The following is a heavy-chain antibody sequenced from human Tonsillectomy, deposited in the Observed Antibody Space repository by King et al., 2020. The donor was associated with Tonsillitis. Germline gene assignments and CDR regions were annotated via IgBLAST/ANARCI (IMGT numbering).Heavy chain of an antibody. D-gene: IGHD1-20*01. V-gene: IGHV3-23*04. Sequence: VQLVESGGGLVQPGGSLRLSCAASGFTFSRYAMSWVRQAPGKGPEWVSGISGRGGSTYYAASVKGRFTMSRDNSKNTPHLQMNSRRAEDTAVYYCAKELEPTPLITGTQSFFDYWGQGTLVTVSS. CDR2: ISGRGGST. J-gene: IGHJ4*02. CDR1: GFTFSRYA. CDR3: AKELEPTPLITGTQSFFDY.